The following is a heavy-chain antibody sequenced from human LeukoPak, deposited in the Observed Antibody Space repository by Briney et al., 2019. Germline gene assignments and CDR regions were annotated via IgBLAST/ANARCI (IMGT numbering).Heavy chain of an antibody. J-gene: IGHJ4*02. CDR1: GGSISSYY. CDR2: IYYSGST. D-gene: IGHD3-22*01. CDR3: ARHYDSSGYYFDY. Sequence: PSETLSLTCTVSGGSISSYYWSWIRQPPGKGLEWIGYIYYSGSTNYNPSLKSRVTISVDTSKNQFPLKLSSVTAADTAVYYCARHYDSSGYYFDYWGQGTLVTVSS. V-gene: IGHV4-59*08.